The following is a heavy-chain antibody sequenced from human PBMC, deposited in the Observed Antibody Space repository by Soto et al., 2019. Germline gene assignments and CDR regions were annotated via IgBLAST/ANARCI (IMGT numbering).Heavy chain of an antibody. Sequence: EVQLVESGGGLVQPGGSLRLSCAASGFTFSSFWMHWVRQAPGKGLEWVSRASPDGTSTSYADSVKGRFTISRDNSKNTLYLQMNSLRAEDTAVYYCAKKYYDSSGYLDYWGQGTLVTVSS. D-gene: IGHD3-22*01. J-gene: IGHJ4*02. CDR2: ASPDGTST. CDR3: AKKYYDSSGYLDY. V-gene: IGHV3-74*01. CDR1: GFTFSSFW.